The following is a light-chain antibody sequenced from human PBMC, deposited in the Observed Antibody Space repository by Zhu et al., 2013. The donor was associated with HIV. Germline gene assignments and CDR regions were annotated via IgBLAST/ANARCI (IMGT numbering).Light chain of an antibody. Sequence: QSALTQPASVSGSPGQSITISCTGTSSDVGGYNYVSWFQQHPAKAPKVMIYGVSNRPSGVSNRFSGSKSGNTASLTISELQAEDEADYYCSSYTGSSTWVFGGGTKLTVL. CDR1: SSDVGGYNY. V-gene: IGLV2-14*01. J-gene: IGLJ3*02. CDR2: GVS. CDR3: SSYTGSSTWV.